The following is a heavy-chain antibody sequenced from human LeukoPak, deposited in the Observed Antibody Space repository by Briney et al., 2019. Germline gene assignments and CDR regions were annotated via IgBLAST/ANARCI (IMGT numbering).Heavy chain of an antibody. V-gene: IGHV3-23*01. J-gene: IGHJ4*02. Sequence: GGSLRLSCAASGFTFSSYAMSWVRQAPGKGLEWVSAISGSGDTTYYADSVKGRFTISRDNSKNTLYLQMNSLRAEDTAVYYCAKLRSDILTGLDYWGQGTLVTVCS. CDR2: ISGSGDTT. CDR3: AKLRSDILTGLDY. D-gene: IGHD3-9*01. CDR1: GFTFSSYA.